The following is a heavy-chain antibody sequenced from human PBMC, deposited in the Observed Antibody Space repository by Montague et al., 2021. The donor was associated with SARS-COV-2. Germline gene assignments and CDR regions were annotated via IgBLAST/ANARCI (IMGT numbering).Heavy chain of an antibody. V-gene: IGHV4-34*01. CDR3: ARGHQGVAMIVVVMIGAEYCFDC. D-gene: IGHD3-22*01. J-gene: IGHJ4*02. Sequence: SETLSLTCAVYGGSFNDYYWSWIRQLPGKGLEWIGEINHGGSTNYSPSLKSRVTISADTFKNQFSLKLKSVTAADTANYYCARGHQGVAMIVVVMIGAEYCFDCWGQGILVTVSS. CDR2: INHGGST. CDR1: GGSFNDYY.